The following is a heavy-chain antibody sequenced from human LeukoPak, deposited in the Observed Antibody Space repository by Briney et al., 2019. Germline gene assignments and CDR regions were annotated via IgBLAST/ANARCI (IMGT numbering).Heavy chain of an antibody. Sequence: PRGSLRLSCAASEFTFGDYSMSWIRQAPGKGLEWVSYISRNGSIIYYADSLKGRFTISRDNAKNSLYLQMNSLRAEDTAIYYCAKESLLLRGPLLIYYFDFWGQGTLVTVSS. J-gene: IGHJ4*02. CDR3: AKESLLLRGPLLIYYFDF. CDR1: EFTFGDYS. V-gene: IGHV3-11*01. CDR2: ISRNGSII. D-gene: IGHD3-10*01.